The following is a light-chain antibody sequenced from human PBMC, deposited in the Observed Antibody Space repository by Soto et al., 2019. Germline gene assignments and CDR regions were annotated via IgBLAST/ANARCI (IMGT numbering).Light chain of an antibody. CDR2: RNN. V-gene: IGLV1-47*01. Sequence: QSVLTQPPSASATPGQGVTISCSGSSSNIGSNYVYWYQQLPGTAPKLLIYRNNQRPSGVPDRFSGSKSGTSASLAISGLRSEDEADYYCAGWDDSLSGVVFGGGTQLTVL. CDR3: AGWDDSLSGVV. J-gene: IGLJ2*01. CDR1: SSNIGSNY.